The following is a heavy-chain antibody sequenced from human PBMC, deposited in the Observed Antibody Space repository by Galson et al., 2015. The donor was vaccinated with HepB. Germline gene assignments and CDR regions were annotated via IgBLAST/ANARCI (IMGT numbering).Heavy chain of an antibody. V-gene: IGHV3-23*01. J-gene: IGHJ6*02. CDR3: AKDGEDDYEFGYYYGMDV. CDR1: GFTFSSYA. Sequence: SLRLSCAASGFTFSSYAMSWVRQAPGKGLEWVSAISGSGGSTYYADSVKGRFTISRDNSKNTLYLQMNSLRAEDTAVYYCAKDGEDDYEFGYYYGMDVWGQGTTVTVSS. D-gene: IGHD4/OR15-4a*01. CDR2: ISGSGGST.